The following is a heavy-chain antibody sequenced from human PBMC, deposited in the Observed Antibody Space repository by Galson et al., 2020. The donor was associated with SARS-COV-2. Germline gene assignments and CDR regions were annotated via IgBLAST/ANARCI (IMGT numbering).Heavy chain of an antibody. CDR3: ARGGSRSYYYYYYYMDV. D-gene: IGHD1-26*01. J-gene: IGHJ6*03. CDR2: TSYDGSNK. Sequence: GESLKISCAASGFTFSSYAMHWVRQAPGKGLEWVAITSYDGSNKYYADSVKGRFTISRDNSKNTLFLQMNSLSAEDTAVYYCARGGSRSYYYYYYYMDVWGKGTTVTVSS. V-gene: IGHV3-30*01. CDR1: GFTFSSYA.